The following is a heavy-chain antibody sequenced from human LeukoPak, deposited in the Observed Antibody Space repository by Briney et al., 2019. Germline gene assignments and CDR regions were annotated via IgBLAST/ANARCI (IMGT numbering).Heavy chain of an antibody. Sequence: SETLSLTCTVSGGSISSYYWSWIRQPPGKGLEWIGYIYYSGSTNYNPSLKSRVTISVDTSKNQFSLKLSSVTAADTAVYYCARDIPTGYHDYWGQGTLVTVSS. V-gene: IGHV4-59*01. CDR2: IYYSGST. J-gene: IGHJ4*02. D-gene: IGHD3-9*01. CDR3: ARDIPTGYHDY. CDR1: GGSISSYY.